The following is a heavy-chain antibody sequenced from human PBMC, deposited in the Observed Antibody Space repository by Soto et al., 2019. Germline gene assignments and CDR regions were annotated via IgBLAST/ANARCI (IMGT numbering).Heavy chain of an antibody. J-gene: IGHJ5*02. CDR2: MNPNSGNT. CDR3: ARSLAVAGTSDWFDP. D-gene: IGHD6-19*01. V-gene: IGHV1-8*01. CDR1: GYTFTSYD. Sequence: QVQLVQSGAEVKKPGSSVKVSCKASGYTFTSYDINWVRQATGQGLEWMGWMNPNSGNTGYAQKFQGRVTMTRNTSISTAYMELSSLRSEDTAVYYCARSLAVAGTSDWFDPWGQGTLVTVSS.